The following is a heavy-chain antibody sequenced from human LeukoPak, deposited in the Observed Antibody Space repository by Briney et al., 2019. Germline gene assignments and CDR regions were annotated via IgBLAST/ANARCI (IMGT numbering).Heavy chain of an antibody. CDR3: ARTLKGFGEFYFDY. Sequence: GGSLRLSCAASGFTFSSYSMNWVRQAPGKGLEWVSYISSSSSTIYYADSVKGRFTISRDNAKNSLYLQMNSLRAEDTAVYYCARTLKGFGEFYFDYWGQGTLVTVSS. V-gene: IGHV3-48*04. D-gene: IGHD3-10*01. J-gene: IGHJ4*02. CDR1: GFTFSSYS. CDR2: ISSSSSTI.